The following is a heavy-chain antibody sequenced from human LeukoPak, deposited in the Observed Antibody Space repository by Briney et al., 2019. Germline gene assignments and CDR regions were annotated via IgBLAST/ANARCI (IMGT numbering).Heavy chain of an antibody. CDR3: ARDGVRGSSNPYFDY. D-gene: IGHD1-26*01. Sequence: PSETLSLTCAVYGGSFSGYYWSWIRQPPGKGLEWIGEINHSGSTNYNPSLKSRVTISIDTSKNQFSLKLSSVTAADTAVYYCARDGVRGSSNPYFDYWGQGTLVTVSS. V-gene: IGHV4-34*01. CDR1: GGSFSGYY. CDR2: INHSGST. J-gene: IGHJ4*02.